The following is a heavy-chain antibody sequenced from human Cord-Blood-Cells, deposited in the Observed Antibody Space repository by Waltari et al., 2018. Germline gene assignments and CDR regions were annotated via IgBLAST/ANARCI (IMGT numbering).Heavy chain of an antibody. CDR1: GGSISSYY. CDR3: ARDLGDFWSGYDAFDI. CDR2: IYTSGST. Sequence: QVQLQESGPGLVKPSETLSLTCTVSGGSISSYYWSWIRPPAGKGLEWIGRIYTSGSTNDTPSPKSRVTMSVDTSKNQFSLKLSSVTAADTAVYYCARDLGDFWSGYDAFDIWGQGTMVTVSS. J-gene: IGHJ3*02. V-gene: IGHV4-4*07. D-gene: IGHD3-3*01.